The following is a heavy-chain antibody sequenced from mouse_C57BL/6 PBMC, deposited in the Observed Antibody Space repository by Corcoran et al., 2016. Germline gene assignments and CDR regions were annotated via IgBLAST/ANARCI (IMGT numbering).Heavy chain of an antibody. CDR1: GYTFTDYY. CDR2: IFPGSGST. D-gene: IGHD1-1*01. J-gene: IGHJ3*01. V-gene: IGHV1-75*01. CDR3: ARAHYYGSSTWFAY. Sequence: QVQLQQSGPELVKPGASVKISCKASGYTFTDYYINWVKQRPGQGLEWIGWIFPGSGSTYYNEKFKGKATLTVDKSSSTAYMLLSSLTSEDSAVYFCARAHYYGSSTWFAYWGQGTLVIVSA.